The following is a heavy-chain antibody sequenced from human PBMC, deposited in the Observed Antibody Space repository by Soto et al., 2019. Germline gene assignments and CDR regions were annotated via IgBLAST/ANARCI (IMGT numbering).Heavy chain of an antibody. V-gene: IGHV5-51*01. Sequence: RGESLKISCKGSGYRFTSYWIAWVRQMPGKGLEWMGIIYPGDSDTRYSPSFQGQVTISADKSISTAYLQWSSLKASDTAMYYCARPQNGGYTNDMLTGPIDYWGQGTLVTVSS. D-gene: IGHD3-9*01. CDR2: IYPGDSDT. CDR3: ARPQNGGYTNDMLTGPIDY. CDR1: GYRFTSYW. J-gene: IGHJ4*02.